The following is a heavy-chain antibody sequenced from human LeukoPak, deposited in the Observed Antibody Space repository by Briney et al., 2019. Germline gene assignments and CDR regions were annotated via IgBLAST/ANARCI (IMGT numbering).Heavy chain of an antibody. Sequence: GGSLRLSCAASGFTFSDSAMHWVRQASGKGLEWVGRIRSKANSYATGYAAPVNGRFTISRDDSKSTTYLQMNSLKTEDTAVYFCATESGSYYVHWGQGTLVTVSS. D-gene: IGHD1-26*01. CDR2: IRSKANSYAT. V-gene: IGHV3-73*01. J-gene: IGHJ1*01. CDR1: GFTFSDSA. CDR3: ATESGSYYVH.